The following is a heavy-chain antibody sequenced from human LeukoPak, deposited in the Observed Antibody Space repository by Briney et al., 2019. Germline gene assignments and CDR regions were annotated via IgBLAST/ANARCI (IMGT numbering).Heavy chain of an antibody. Sequence: PSETLSLTCTVSGGSISSYYWSWIRQPPGKGLEWIGYIYYGGSTNYNPSLKSRVTISVDTSKNQFSLKLSSVTAADTAVYYCARGSLGRITRYYYYGMDVWGQGTTVTVSS. D-gene: IGHD2/OR15-2a*01. CDR3: ARGSLGRITRYYYYGMDV. CDR2: IYYGGST. CDR1: GGSISSYY. J-gene: IGHJ6*02. V-gene: IGHV4-59*01.